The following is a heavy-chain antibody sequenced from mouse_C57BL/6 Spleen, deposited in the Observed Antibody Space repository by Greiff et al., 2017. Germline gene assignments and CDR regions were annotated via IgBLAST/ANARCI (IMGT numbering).Heavy chain of an antibody. CDR3: ARAYDYDEGFAY. CDR2: IDPSDSYT. J-gene: IGHJ3*01. V-gene: IGHV1-50*01. Sequence: QVQLQQPGAELVKPGASVKLSCKASGYTFTSYWMQWVKQRPGQGLEWIGEIDPSDSYTNYNQKFKGKATLTVDTSSSTAYMQLISLTSEDSAVYYCARAYDYDEGFAYWGQGTLVTVSA. CDR1: GYTFTSYW. D-gene: IGHD2-4*01.